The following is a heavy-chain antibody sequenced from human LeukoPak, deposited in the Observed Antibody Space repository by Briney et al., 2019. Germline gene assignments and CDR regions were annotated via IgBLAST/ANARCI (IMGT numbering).Heavy chain of an antibody. J-gene: IGHJ4*02. D-gene: IGHD4-23*01. CDR1: GFTFSSHW. CDR3: VRGNDYGGPHY. Sequence: GGSLRLSCAASGFTFSSHWMSWVRQAPGKGLEWVANIKQDGSEKYYVDSVKGRFTISRDNAKNSLYLQMNSLRAEDTAVYYCVRGNDYGGPHYWGQGTLVTVSS. CDR2: IKQDGSEK. V-gene: IGHV3-7*01.